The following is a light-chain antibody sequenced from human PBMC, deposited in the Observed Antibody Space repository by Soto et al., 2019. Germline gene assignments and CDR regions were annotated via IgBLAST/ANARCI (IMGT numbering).Light chain of an antibody. CDR3: QQYYSTPPT. CDR1: QSVLYSSNNKNY. V-gene: IGKV4-1*01. J-gene: IGKJ1*01. CDR2: WAS. Sequence: DIVMTQSPDSLAVSLGERATINCKSSQSVLYSSNNKNYLAWYQQKPGQPPKLLIYWASTRESGGPDRFSSGGSGTDLTLTISSPQAEHGAIYYCQQYYSTPPTFGQGTKVEIK.